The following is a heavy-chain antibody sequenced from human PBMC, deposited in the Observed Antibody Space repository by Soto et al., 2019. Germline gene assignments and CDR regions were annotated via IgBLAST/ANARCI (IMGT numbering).Heavy chain of an antibody. V-gene: IGHV3-48*02. D-gene: IGHD2-2*01. CDR2: ISASTLTT. CDR3: ARAPQLVAPAATGFDS. Sequence: SLRLSCAASGFPFSTYSMSWVRQAPGKGLDWISYISASTLTTFYADSVKGRFTISRDTAQNSLYLQMNSLRDEDTAVYYCARAPQLVAPAATGFDSWGQGTLVTVSS. J-gene: IGHJ4*02. CDR1: GFPFSTYS.